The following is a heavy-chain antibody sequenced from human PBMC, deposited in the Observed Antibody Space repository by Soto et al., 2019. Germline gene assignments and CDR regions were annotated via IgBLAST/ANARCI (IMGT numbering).Heavy chain of an antibody. Sequence: PGGSLRLSCAASGFTFSSYSRNWVRQAPGKGLEWVSSISSSSSYIHYADSVKGRFTISRDNAKNSLYLQMNSLRAEDTAVYYCAREPIITIFGVVTDAFDYWGQGTLVTVSS. CDR2: ISSSSSYI. V-gene: IGHV3-21*01. CDR3: AREPIITIFGVVTDAFDY. D-gene: IGHD3-3*01. J-gene: IGHJ4*02. CDR1: GFTFSSYS.